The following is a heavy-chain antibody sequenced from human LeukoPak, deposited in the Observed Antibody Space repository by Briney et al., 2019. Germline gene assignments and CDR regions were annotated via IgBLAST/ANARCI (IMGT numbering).Heavy chain of an antibody. D-gene: IGHD6-13*01. CDR3: ARDLSGYSRGRRFDP. Sequence: SETLSLTCTVSGGSISSYYWSWIRQPAGKGLEWIGRIYTSGSTNYNPSLKSRVTMSVDTSKNQFSLKLSSVTAADTAVYYCARDLSGYSRGRRFDPWGQGTLVTVSS. CDR2: IYTSGST. J-gene: IGHJ5*02. V-gene: IGHV4-4*07. CDR1: GGSISSYY.